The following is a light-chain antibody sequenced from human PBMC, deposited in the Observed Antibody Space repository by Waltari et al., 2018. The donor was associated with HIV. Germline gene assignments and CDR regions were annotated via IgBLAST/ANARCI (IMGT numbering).Light chain of an antibody. CDR1: SSDGGGYNY. CDR3: TSYTSSSTWV. Sequence: QSALTQPASVSGSPGQSITISCTGTSSDGGGYNYVSWYQQHPGKAPKLMIYEVSNRPSGVSSRFSGSKSGNTASLTISGLQAEDEADYYCTSYTSSSTWVFGGGTKLTVL. CDR2: EVS. J-gene: IGLJ3*02. V-gene: IGLV2-14*01.